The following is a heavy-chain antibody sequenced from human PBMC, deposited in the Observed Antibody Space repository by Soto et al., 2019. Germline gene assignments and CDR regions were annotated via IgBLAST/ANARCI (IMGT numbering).Heavy chain of an antibody. Sequence: EVQLVESGGGLVKPGGSLRLSCAASGFTFSNAWMSWVRQAPGKGLEWVGRIKSKTDGGTTDYAAPVKGRFTISRDDSKNTLYLQMNSLKTEDTAVYYCTTDFIYSWIVVVPLESYYYGMDVWGQGTTVTVSS. V-gene: IGHV3-15*01. CDR1: GFTFSNAW. D-gene: IGHD3-22*01. J-gene: IGHJ6*02. CDR2: IKSKTDGGTT. CDR3: TTDFIYSWIVVVPLESYYYGMDV.